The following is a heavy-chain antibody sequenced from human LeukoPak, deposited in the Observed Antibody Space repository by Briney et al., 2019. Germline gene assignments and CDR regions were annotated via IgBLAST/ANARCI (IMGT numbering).Heavy chain of an antibody. V-gene: IGHV3-30*18. CDR2: ISYDGSNK. J-gene: IGHJ6*03. Sequence: PGGSLRLSCAASGFTFSSYGMHWVRQAPGKGLEWVAVISYDGSNKYYADSVKGRFTISRDNSKNTLYLQMNSLRAEDTAVYYCAKSGGWLRSLLDYYMDVWGKGTSVTVSS. D-gene: IGHD4/OR15-4a*01. CDR1: GFTFSSYG. CDR3: AKSGGWLRSLLDYYMDV.